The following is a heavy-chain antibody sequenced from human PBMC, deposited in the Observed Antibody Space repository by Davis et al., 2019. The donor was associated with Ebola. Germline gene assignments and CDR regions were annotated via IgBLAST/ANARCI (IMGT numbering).Heavy chain of an antibody. CDR2: ISGNSRAI. J-gene: IGHJ4*02. CDR1: GFTFSGSA. V-gene: IGHV3-48*01. Sequence: GESLKISCAASGFTFSGSAMHWVRQASGKGLEWVSYISGNSRAIYYADSVKGRFTISRDNAKNSLYLQMNSLRAEDTAVYYCAREGGCSGGSCYYFDYWGQGTLVTVSS. D-gene: IGHD2-15*01. CDR3: AREGGCSGGSCYYFDY.